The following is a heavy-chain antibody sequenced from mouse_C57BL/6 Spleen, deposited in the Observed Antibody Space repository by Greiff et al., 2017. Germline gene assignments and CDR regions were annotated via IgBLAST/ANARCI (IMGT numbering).Heavy chain of an antibody. V-gene: IGHV1-55*01. CDR2: IYPGSGST. CDR3: ANYYGSSYGGNAMDY. J-gene: IGHJ4*01. D-gene: IGHD1-1*01. Sequence: VKLQQPGAELVKPGASVTMSCKASGYTFTSYWITWVKQRPGQGLEWIGDIYPGSGSTNYNEKFKSKATLTVDTSSSTAYMQLSSLTSEDSAVYYCANYYGSSYGGNAMDYWGQGTSVTVSS. CDR1: GYTFTSYW.